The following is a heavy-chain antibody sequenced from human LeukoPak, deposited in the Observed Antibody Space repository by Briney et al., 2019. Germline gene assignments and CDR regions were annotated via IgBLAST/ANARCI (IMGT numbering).Heavy chain of an antibody. Sequence: GGSLRLSCAASGFTFSSYAMSWVRQAPGKGLEWVSFISPSADRTSNADSVEGRFTISRDNPRNTLYLQMNSLRDEDTGVYYCAIMHGYYDGSGYWVQWGQGTLVTVSS. CDR3: AIMHGYYDGSGYWVQ. D-gene: IGHD3-22*01. V-gene: IGHV3-23*01. J-gene: IGHJ4*02. CDR1: GFTFSSYA. CDR2: ISPSADRT.